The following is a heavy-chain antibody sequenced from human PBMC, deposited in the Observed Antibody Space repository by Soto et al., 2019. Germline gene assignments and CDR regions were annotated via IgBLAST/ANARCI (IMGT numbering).Heavy chain of an antibody. CDR1: GYSFTSYW. J-gene: IGHJ3*02. D-gene: IGHD1-26*01. CDR2: IYPGDSDT. Sequence: PGESLKISCKGSGYSFTSYWIGWVRQMPGKGLEWMGIIYPGDSDTRYSPSFQGQVTISADKSISTAYLQWSSLKASDTAMYYCASKSEQDYYTSEGPFDIWGQGTMVTVSS. V-gene: IGHV5-51*01. CDR3: ASKSEQDYYTSEGPFDI.